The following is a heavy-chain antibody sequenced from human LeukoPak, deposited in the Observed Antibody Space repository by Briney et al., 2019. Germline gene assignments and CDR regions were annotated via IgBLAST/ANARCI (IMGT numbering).Heavy chain of an antibody. J-gene: IGHJ4*01. CDR3: VHRRDLSRAKFLFDG. CDR2: INWEDNT. Sequence: SGPTLVKPTQTLTLTCTFSGLTLSRHGVGVGWIRQPPVKALEWLALINWEDNTRYSPPLKSRLTNTKYTSKNQVALTWTNWHPVDTATYYWVHRRDLSRAKFLFDGGGQGIPVSVS. CDR1: GLTLSRHGVG. D-gene: IGHD5-24*01. V-gene: IGHV2-5*02.